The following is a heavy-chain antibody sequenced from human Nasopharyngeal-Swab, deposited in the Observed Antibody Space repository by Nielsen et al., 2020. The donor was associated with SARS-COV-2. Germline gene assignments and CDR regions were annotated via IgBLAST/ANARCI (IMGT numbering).Heavy chain of an antibody. CDR1: GGSISSSSYY. J-gene: IGHJ5*02. Sequence: SETLSLTCTVSGGSISSSSYYWGWIRQPPGKGLEWIGSIYYSGSTYYNPSLKSRVTISVDTSKNQFSLKLTSVTAADTAIYYCATDSVHHYGDYGWFDPWGQGALVTVSS. D-gene: IGHD4-17*01. V-gene: IGHV4-39*07. CDR3: ATDSVHHYGDYGWFDP. CDR2: IYYSGST.